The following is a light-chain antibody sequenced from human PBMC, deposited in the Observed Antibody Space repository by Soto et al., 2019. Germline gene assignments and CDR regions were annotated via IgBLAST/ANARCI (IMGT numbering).Light chain of an antibody. CDR1: QSVSSSY. J-gene: IGKJ5*01. V-gene: IGKV3-20*01. CDR3: QQYGSSPIT. CDR2: DAS. Sequence: DIVLTQSPGTLSLSPGERATLSCRASQSVSSSYLAWYQQKPGQAPRLLIYDASSRATGIPDRFSGTKSGTDFTLTIRRLEPEDAAVYYCQQYGSSPITFGQGTRLEIK.